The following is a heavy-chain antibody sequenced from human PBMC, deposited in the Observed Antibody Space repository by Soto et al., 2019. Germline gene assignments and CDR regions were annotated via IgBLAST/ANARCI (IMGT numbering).Heavy chain of an antibody. CDR2: IYHSGST. CDR3: ARATYSSSWFIDY. V-gene: IGHV4-4*02. D-gene: IGHD6-13*01. Sequence: SETLSLTCAVSSGSISSSNWWSWVRQPPGKGLEWIGEIYHSGSTNYNPSLKSRVTISVDKSKNQFSLKLSSVTAADTAVYYCARATYSSSWFIDYWGQGTLVTVSS. CDR1: SGSISSSNW. J-gene: IGHJ4*02.